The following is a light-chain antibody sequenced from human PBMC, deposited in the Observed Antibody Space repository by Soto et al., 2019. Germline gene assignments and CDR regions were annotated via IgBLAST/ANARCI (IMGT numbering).Light chain of an antibody. CDR1: QSVSSN. V-gene: IGKV3-15*01. CDR2: GAS. Sequence: EIVMTQSPATLSVSPGERATLSCRASQSVSSNLAWYQQKPGQAPRLLIYGASTRVTGIPARFSGSGSGTEFTLTIRSLQSEDFAVYYCQHYNNWPPITFGQGTRLEI. J-gene: IGKJ5*01. CDR3: QHYNNWPPIT.